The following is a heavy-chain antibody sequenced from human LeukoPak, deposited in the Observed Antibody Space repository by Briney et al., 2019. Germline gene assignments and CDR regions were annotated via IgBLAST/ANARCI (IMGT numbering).Heavy chain of an antibody. J-gene: IGHJ5*01. CDR1: GYSFTNNW. Sequence: GESLKISCQGFGYSFTNNWIGWVRQMPGKGLEWMAIVYPGDSNTKYSPSFQGQVTISADKSISTAYLQWNRLKASDTAMYYCVRTPTCSSGSCYPTWFDSWGQGTLVTVSS. CDR2: VYPGDSNT. D-gene: IGHD2-15*01. CDR3: VRTPTCSSGSCYPTWFDS. V-gene: IGHV5-51*01.